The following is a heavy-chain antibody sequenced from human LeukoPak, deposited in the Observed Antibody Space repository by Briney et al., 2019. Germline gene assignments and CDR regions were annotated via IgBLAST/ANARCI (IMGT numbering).Heavy chain of an antibody. V-gene: IGHV4-39*01. CDR1: GGSISSSSYY. J-gene: IGHJ5*02. D-gene: IGHD5-18*01. CDR3: ASEVVDTAMVPVP. CDR2: IYYSGST. Sequence: SETLSLTCTVSGGSISSSSYYWGWIRQPPGKGLEWIGSIYYSGSTYYNPSLKSRVTISVDTSKNQFSLKLSSVAAADTAVYYCASEVVDTAMVPVPWGQGTLVTVSS.